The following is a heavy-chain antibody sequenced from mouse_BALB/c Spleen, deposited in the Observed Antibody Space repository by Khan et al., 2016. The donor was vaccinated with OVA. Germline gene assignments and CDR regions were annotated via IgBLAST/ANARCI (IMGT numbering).Heavy chain of an antibody. CDR2: ISSGGSYT. CDR3: ARLAYYYDSEGFAY. V-gene: IGHV5-6*01. Sequence: VQLKESGGDLVKPEGSLKLSCAASGFTFSTYGMSWVRQTPDKRLEWVATISSGGSYTYYPDSVQGRFTISRDNAKNTLYLRMSSLKSEDTAMFYCARLAYYYDSEGFAYWGQGTLVTVSA. D-gene: IGHD1-1*01. CDR1: GFTFSTYG. J-gene: IGHJ3*01.